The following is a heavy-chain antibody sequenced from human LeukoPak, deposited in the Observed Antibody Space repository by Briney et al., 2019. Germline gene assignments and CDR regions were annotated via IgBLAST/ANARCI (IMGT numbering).Heavy chain of an antibody. CDR1: GFSLSTSGVG. V-gene: IGHV2-5*01. Sequence: SGPTLVNPTQTLTLTCTFSGFSLSTSGVGVGWIRQPPGKALEWLALIYWSDDKRYSPSLKSRLTITKDTSKTQVVVTMTNMDPVDTATYYCAHSLWGPNAFDIWGQGTMVSVSS. J-gene: IGHJ3*02. D-gene: IGHD2/OR15-2a*01. CDR3: AHSLWGPNAFDI. CDR2: IYWSDDK.